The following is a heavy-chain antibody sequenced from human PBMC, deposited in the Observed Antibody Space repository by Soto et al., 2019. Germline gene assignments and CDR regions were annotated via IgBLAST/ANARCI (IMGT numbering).Heavy chain of an antibody. Sequence: PGGSPRLSCAASGFTFSSYWMHWVRQVPGKGLVWVSRINSEGTGTIYADSVKGRFTISRDNAKNTPYLQMNSLRAEDTAVYYCVRDYDSSGYNSDYWGQGTPVTVSS. V-gene: IGHV3-74*01. D-gene: IGHD3-22*01. CDR1: GFTFSSYW. CDR3: VRDYDSSGYNSDY. J-gene: IGHJ4*02. CDR2: INSEGTGT.